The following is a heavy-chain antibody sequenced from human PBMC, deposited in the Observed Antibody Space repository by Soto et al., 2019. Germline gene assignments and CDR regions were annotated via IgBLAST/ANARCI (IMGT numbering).Heavy chain of an antibody. CDR1: GFTFISHG. V-gene: IGHV3-33*01. J-gene: IGHJ6*02. CDR2: IWYDGSNK. CDR3: SRDEVLRFLEWLSGGMDV. D-gene: IGHD3-3*01. Sequence: TGGSLRHSCAASGFTFISHGMHWVRKAPGKGLEWVAVIWYDGSNKYYADSVKGRFTISRDNSKNTLYLQMNSLRAEDTAVYYCSRDEVLRFLEWLSGGMDVWGQGTTVTVSS.